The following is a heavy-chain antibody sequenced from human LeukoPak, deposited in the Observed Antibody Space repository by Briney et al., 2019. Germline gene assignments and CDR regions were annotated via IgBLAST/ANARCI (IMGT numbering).Heavy chain of an antibody. CDR1: GYTFTSYD. J-gene: IGHJ1*01. CDR3: ARGLRDYGDYGLQH. V-gene: IGHV1-8*01. Sequence: ASVKVSCKASGYTFTSYDINWVRQATGQGLEWMGWMNPNSGNTGYAQKFQGRVTMTRNTSISTAYMELSSLRSEDTAVYYCARGLRDYGDYGLQHWGQGTLVTVSS. D-gene: IGHD4-17*01. CDR2: MNPNSGNT.